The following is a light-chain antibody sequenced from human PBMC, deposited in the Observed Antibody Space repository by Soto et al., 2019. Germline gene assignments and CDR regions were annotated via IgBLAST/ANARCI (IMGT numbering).Light chain of an antibody. V-gene: IGKV3-15*01. J-gene: IGKJ5*01. CDR2: GAS. Sequence: EIVRTQSPATLSVSPGGRATLSCRASQSVSSNLAWYQQTPGQAPRLLIYGASTRATGIPARFSGSRSGTEFTLTISSLQSEDFALYYCQQYNNWPPITFGQGTRLEI. CDR1: QSVSSN. CDR3: QQYNNWPPIT.